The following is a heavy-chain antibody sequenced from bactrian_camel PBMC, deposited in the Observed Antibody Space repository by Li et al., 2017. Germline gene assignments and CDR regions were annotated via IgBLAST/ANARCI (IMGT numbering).Heavy chain of an antibody. J-gene: IGHJ4*01. Sequence: HVQLVESGGGSVQPGGSLRLSCAASDISYGRYCMAWFRQAPGKEREGVASIDSDGITRYVDSVKGRFTISKDNAKNTLYLEMNSLSPEDTAMFYCAAELSCTFPPSRSQDDYDNWGQGTQVTVS. D-gene: IGHD7*01. CDR1: DISYGRYC. CDR2: IDSDGIT. CDR3: AAELSCTFPPSRSQDDYDN. V-gene: IGHV3S53*01.